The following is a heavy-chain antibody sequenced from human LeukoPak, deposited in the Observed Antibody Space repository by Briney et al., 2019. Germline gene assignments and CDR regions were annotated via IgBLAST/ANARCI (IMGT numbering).Heavy chain of an antibody. CDR3: AREKGSSVKIDY. J-gene: IGHJ4*02. V-gene: IGHV3-33*01. Sequence: PGGSLRLSCAASGFTFSSYGMHWVRQAPGKGLEWVAVIWYDGSNKYYADSVKGRFTISRDNSKNTLYLQMNSLRAEDTAVYYCAREKGSSVKIDYWGQGTLVTVSS. D-gene: IGHD6-13*01. CDR1: GFTFSSYG. CDR2: IWYDGSNK.